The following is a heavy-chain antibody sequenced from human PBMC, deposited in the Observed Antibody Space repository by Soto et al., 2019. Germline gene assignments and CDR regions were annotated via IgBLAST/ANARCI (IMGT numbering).Heavy chain of an antibody. CDR2: IYYIGST. CDR1: VGSSSSGGYY. J-gene: IGHJ6*02. CDR3: ARITIQLWPGSYYYGMDV. V-gene: IGHV4-31*03. D-gene: IGHD5-18*01. Sequence: TLSLTCTVSVGSSSSGGYYWSWILQHPGKGLEWIGYIYYIGSTYYNPSLKSRVTISVDTSKNQFSLKLSSVTAADTAVYYCARITIQLWPGSYYYGMDVWGQGTTVTVSS.